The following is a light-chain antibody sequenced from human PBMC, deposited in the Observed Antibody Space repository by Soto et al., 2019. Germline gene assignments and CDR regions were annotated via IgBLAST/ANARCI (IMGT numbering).Light chain of an antibody. V-gene: IGKV1-5*01. J-gene: IGKJ1*01. Sequence: DIQMTQSPSVLSASVRDRVTITCGASASISGWLAWYQQKPGKAPNLLIFDASSLESGVPSRFSGSGSGTEFTLTISSLHPDDFAIYYCQQYYTLPFTFGQGTKVDI. CDR2: DAS. CDR3: QQYYTLPFT. CDR1: ASISGW.